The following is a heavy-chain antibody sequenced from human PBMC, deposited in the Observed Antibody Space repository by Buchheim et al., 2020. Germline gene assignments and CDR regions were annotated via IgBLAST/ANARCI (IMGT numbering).Heavy chain of an antibody. CDR2: ISGSGGST. V-gene: IGHV3-23*01. Sequence: EVQLLESGGGLVQPGGSLRLSCAASGFTFSSYAMSWVRQAPGKGLEWVSAISGSGGSTYYADSVKGRFTLSRDNSKNTLYLQMNSLRAEDTAVYYCAKDMRYYDSSGYSEPLFDYWGQGTL. CDR1: GFTFSSYA. CDR3: AKDMRYYDSSGYSEPLFDY. D-gene: IGHD3-22*01. J-gene: IGHJ4*02.